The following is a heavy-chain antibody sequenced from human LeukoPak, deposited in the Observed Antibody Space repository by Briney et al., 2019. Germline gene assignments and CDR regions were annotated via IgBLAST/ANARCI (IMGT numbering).Heavy chain of an antibody. J-gene: IGHJ4*02. CDR1: GFMFINYA. CDR2: LSGSSGTA. CDR3: AGHEGYHYDSSGGEFDI. D-gene: IGHD3-22*01. V-gene: IGHV3-23*01. Sequence: GGSLRLSCAASGFMFINYAMSWVRQAPGRGLEWVSSLSGSSGTAYYAESVKGRFAISRDNSKNTLYLQMNSLRAEDTAVYYCAGHEGYHYDSSGGEFDIWGQGTQVTVSS.